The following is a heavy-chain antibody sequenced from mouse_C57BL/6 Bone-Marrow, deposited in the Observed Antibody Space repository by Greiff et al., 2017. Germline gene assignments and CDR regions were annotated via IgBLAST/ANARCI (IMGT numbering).Heavy chain of an antibody. CDR1: GFSLSTSGMG. Sequence: QVTLKECGPGILQSSQTLSLTCSFSGFSLSTSGMGVSWIRQPSGKGLEWLAHIYWDDDKRYNPFLKSRLTISKDTSRNQVFLKITSVDTADTATYYCARRARSNYFYWYFDVWGTGTTVTVSS. D-gene: IGHD2-5*01. CDR3: ARRARSNYFYWYFDV. J-gene: IGHJ1*03. CDR2: IYWDDDK. V-gene: IGHV8-12*01.